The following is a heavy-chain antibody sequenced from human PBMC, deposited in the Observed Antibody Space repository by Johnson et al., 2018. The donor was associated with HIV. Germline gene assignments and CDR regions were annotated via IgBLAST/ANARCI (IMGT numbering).Heavy chain of an antibody. V-gene: IGHV3-30*02. CDR3: ARGGWVFDAFDI. Sequence: QVQLVESGGGVVQPGGSLRLSCAASGFTFSSYGMHWVRQAPGKGLEWVAFIRYDGSNKYYADSVKGRFTISRDNSKNTMYLQMNSLRAEDTAVYYCARGGWVFDAFDIWGQGTMVTVSS. D-gene: IGHD6-13*01. CDR2: IRYDGSNK. CDR1: GFTFSSYG. J-gene: IGHJ3*02.